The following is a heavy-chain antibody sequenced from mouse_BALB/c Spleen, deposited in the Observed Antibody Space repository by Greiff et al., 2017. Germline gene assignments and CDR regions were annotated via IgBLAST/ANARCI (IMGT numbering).Heavy chain of an antibody. J-gene: IGHJ3*01. CDR2: INSNGGST. Sequence: EVKLVESGGGLVQPGGSLKLSCAASGFTFSSYGMSWVRQTPDKRLELVATINSNGGSTYYPDSVKGRFTISRDNAKNTLYLQMSSLKSEDTAMYYCAREDGRIWFAYWGQGTLVTVSA. CDR1: GFTFSSYG. V-gene: IGHV5-6-3*01. CDR3: AREDGRIWFAY.